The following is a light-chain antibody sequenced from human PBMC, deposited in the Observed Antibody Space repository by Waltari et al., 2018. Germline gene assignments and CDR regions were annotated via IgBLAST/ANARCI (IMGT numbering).Light chain of an antibody. Sequence: QSVLTQSPSVSWAPGQRVTISCTGSSSNIGADYDVNWYQVLPGAAPKLLIYTNFNRPSGVPDRFSGTRSGTSASLAITGLRPEDEGDYYCQSYDSSLSAVVFGGGTKVTVL. CDR3: QSYDSSLSAVV. J-gene: IGLJ2*01. CDR1: SSNIGADYD. CDR2: TNF. V-gene: IGLV1-40*01.